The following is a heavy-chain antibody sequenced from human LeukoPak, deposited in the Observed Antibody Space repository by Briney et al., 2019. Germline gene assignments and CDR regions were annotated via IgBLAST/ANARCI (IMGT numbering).Heavy chain of an antibody. Sequence: GGSLRLSCAASGFTFSSCAMSWVRQAPGKGLEWVSTIIDSGNSIYYADSAEGRFTISRDNSKNTLYLQMNSLRAGDTAVYYCAKDPIFSGSYGVFDYWGLGTPVTVSS. CDR2: IIDSGNSI. CDR3: AKDPIFSGSYGVFDY. V-gene: IGHV3-23*01. CDR1: GFTFSSCA. J-gene: IGHJ4*02. D-gene: IGHD1-26*01.